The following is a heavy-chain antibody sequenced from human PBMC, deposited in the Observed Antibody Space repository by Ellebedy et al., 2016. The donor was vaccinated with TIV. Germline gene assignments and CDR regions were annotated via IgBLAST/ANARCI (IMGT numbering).Heavy chain of an antibody. CDR1: GFTFDNYG. Sequence: GGSLRLSCAASGFTFDNYGMYWVRQTPGKGLEWVATISYDGSNTYYVDSVKGRFTISRDNAKNSLYLQMNSLRAEDTAVYYCAKEGLRWGSFFDYWGQGSLVTVSS. CDR2: ISYDGSNT. J-gene: IGHJ4*02. CDR3: AKEGLRWGSFFDY. V-gene: IGHV3-33*05. D-gene: IGHD5-12*01.